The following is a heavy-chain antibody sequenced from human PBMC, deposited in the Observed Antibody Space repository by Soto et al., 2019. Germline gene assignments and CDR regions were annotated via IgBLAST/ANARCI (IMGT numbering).Heavy chain of an antibody. V-gene: IGHV3-23*01. CDR3: AKPTWVWNYYLDY. J-gene: IGHJ4*02. CDR1: GFTFSSYA. D-gene: IGHD1-7*01. Sequence: EVQLLESGGGLVQPGGSLRLSCAASGFTFSSYAMSWVRQAPGKGLEWVSAISGSGGSTYYADSVKGRFTISRDNYKNTLYLQMNSLRAEDTTVYYCAKPTWVWNYYLDYCGQGPLVTVSS. CDR2: ISGSGGST.